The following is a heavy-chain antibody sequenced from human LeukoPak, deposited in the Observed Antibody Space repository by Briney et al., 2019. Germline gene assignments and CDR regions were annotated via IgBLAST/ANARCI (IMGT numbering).Heavy chain of an antibody. D-gene: IGHD3-3*01. CDR2: ISSSGSTI. J-gene: IGHJ4*02. V-gene: IGHV3-11*04. CDR3: ARGVLEWLSPFDY. Sequence: GGSLRLSCAASGFTFSDYYMSWIRQAPGKGLEWVSYISSSGSTIYYADSVKGRFTIPRDDAKNSLYLQMNSLRAEDTAVYYCARGVLEWLSPFDYWGQGTLVTVSS. CDR1: GFTFSDYY.